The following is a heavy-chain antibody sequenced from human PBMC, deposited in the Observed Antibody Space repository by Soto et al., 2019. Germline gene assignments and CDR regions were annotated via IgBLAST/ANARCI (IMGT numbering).Heavy chain of an antibody. CDR2: MNPNSGNT. CDR3: ARGSRYNSCWYPAEYFPY. D-gene: IGHD6-19*01. Sequence: ASVKVSCKASGYTFTSYDINWVRQATGQGLEWMGWMNPNSGNTGYAQKFQGRVTMTRNTSISTAYMGLSSLRSEDTAVYYCARGSRYNSCWYPAEYFPYWGQGTLVTVSS. J-gene: IGHJ1*01. CDR1: GYTFTSYD. V-gene: IGHV1-8*01.